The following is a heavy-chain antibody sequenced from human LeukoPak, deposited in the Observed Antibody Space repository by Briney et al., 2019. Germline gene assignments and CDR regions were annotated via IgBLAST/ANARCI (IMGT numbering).Heavy chain of an antibody. V-gene: IGHV3-30*04. D-gene: IGHD6-25*01. CDR1: GFTFSSYA. CDR2: ISYDGSNK. Sequence: GGSLRLSCAASGFTFSSYAMHWVRQAPGKGLEWVAVISYDGSNKYYADSVKGRFTISRDNSKNSLYLQMNSLRTEDTALYYCAKAAGRNYYYYYMDVWGKGTTVTVSS. J-gene: IGHJ6*03. CDR3: AKAAGRNYYYYYMDV.